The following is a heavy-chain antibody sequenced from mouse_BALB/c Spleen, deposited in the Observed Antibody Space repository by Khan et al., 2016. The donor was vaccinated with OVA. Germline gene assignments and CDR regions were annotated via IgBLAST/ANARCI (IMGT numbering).Heavy chain of an antibody. J-gene: IGHJ3*01. Sequence: EVELVESGGGLVQPGGSRKLSCAASGFTFSDYGMAWVRQAPGKGPEWVAFISDLAYTIYYADTVQGRFTISRGNAKKILYLEMSSLRSEDTAMYYCVRGGGTAPFAYWGLGTLVTVAA. V-gene: IGHV5-15*02. CDR3: VRGGGTAPFAY. D-gene: IGHD1-2*01. CDR1: GFTFSDYG. CDR2: ISDLAYTI.